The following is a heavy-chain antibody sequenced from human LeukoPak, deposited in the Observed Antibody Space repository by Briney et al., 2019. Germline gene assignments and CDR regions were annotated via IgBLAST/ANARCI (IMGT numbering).Heavy chain of an antibody. D-gene: IGHD3-22*01. V-gene: IGHV4-61*02. CDR3: ARVNFSDSSGRPFDS. J-gene: IGHJ4*02. Sequence: SETLSLTCTVSGDSISSGSYYWTWTRQPAGKGLEWIGRIYTTGSTNYNPSLKSRVTIPMDTSKNQFSLILSSVTAADTAVYFCARVNFSDSSGRPFDSWGQGTLVTVSS. CDR2: IYTTGST. CDR1: GDSISSGSYY.